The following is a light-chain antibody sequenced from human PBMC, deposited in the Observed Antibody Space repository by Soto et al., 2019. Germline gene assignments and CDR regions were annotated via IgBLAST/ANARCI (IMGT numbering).Light chain of an antibody. CDR1: SSDVGGYNY. Sequence: QSVLTQPASVSGSPGQTIAISCTGTSSDVGGYNYVSWYRHHPGKASKLMIYDVSNRPSGVSNRFSGSKSGHTASLTISGLQAEDEADYHCSSYTSSRTYVFGTGTKVTVL. CDR2: DVS. CDR3: SSYTSSRTYV. V-gene: IGLV2-14*03. J-gene: IGLJ1*01.